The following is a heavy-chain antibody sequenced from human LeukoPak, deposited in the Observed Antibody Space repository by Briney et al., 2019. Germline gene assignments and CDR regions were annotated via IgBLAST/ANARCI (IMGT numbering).Heavy chain of an antibody. J-gene: IGHJ4*02. D-gene: IGHD4-17*01. CDR3: ARNLPDYGDYVYSFDY. CDR1: GFTFSSYA. V-gene: IGHV3-30*04. Sequence: GGSLRLSCAASGFTFSSYAMHWVRQAPGKGLEWVAVISYDGSNKYYADSVKGRFTISRDNSKNTLYLQMNSLRAEDTAVYYCARNLPDYGDYVYSFDYWGQGTLVTVSS. CDR2: ISYDGSNK.